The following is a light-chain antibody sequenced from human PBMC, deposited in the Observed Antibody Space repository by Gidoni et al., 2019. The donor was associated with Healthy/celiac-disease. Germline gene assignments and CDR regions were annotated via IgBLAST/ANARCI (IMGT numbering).Light chain of an antibody. J-gene: IGKJ1*01. V-gene: IGKV2-28*01. Sequence: DIVMTQSPLSLPVTPGEPASTSCRSSQSLLHSNGYNYLDWYLQKPGQSPQLLNYLGSNRASGVPDRFSGSGSGTDFTLKISRVEAEDVGVYYCMQALQTPRTFGQGTKVEIK. CDR3: MQALQTPRT. CDR2: LGS. CDR1: QSLLHSNGYNY.